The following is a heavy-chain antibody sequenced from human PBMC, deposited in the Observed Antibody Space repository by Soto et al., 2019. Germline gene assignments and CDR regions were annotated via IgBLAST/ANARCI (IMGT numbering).Heavy chain of an antibody. V-gene: IGHV1-2*04. J-gene: IGHJ5*02. CDR2: INANNGGT. Sequence: GSVKVSRKASGYTFTNYGMHWVGQAPGQRREWVGWINANNGGTKYAQKVQGWVTMTRDTSISTAYMELGRLRSDDTAVYYCARGNLPRLLKAVWDNWFDPWGQGTLVTVSS. CDR3: ARGNLPRLLKAVWDNWFDP. D-gene: IGHD2-15*01. CDR1: GYTFTNYG.